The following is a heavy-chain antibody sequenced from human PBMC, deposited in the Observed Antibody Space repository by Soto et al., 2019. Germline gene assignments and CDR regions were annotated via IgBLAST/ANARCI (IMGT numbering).Heavy chain of an antibody. V-gene: IGHV4-39*01. D-gene: IGHD3-10*01. CDR3: ERHGYDGSGPRGRFDA. CDR1: GGSMRTMSYY. J-gene: IGHJ5*02. CDR2: IYHGGSV. Sequence: QLQLQESGPGLVKPSETLSLTCTVSGGSMRTMSYYWGWVRQSPGEGLEWIASIYHGGSVFYNPSLQSRATISIYTSKNQFSLQLTSMTAADTDISYCERHGYDGSGPRGRFDAWGQGTLVTVSS.